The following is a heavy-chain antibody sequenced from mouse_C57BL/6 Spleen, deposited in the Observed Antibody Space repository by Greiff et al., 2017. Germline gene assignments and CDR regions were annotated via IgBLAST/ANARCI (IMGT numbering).Heavy chain of an antibody. J-gene: IGHJ1*03. D-gene: IGHD1-1*01. CDR2: ISSGGSYT. CDR3: ARQGYYYGSSYWYFDV. V-gene: IGHV5-6*01. CDR1: GFTFSSYG. Sequence: EVKLVESGGDLVKPGGSLKLSCAASGFTFSSYGMSWVRQTPDKRLEWVATISSGGSYTYYPDSVKGRFTISRDNAKNTLYLQMSSLKSEDTAMYYCARQGYYYGSSYWYFDVGGTGTTVTVSS.